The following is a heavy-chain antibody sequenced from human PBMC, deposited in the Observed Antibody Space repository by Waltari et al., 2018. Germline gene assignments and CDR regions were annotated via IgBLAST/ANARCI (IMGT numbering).Heavy chain of an antibody. CDR3: TRGGRDSSWYWRD. J-gene: IGHJ4*02. CDR2: IKQDGSEK. D-gene: IGHD6-13*01. Sequence: EVQLVESGGGVAQPGGSLRLCCPAAGLSCSHHWMTWVRQASGKGPEWVANIKQDGSEKYYMDSVKGRFTISRDNAKNSLYLQMNNLRVEDTAVYYCTRGGRDSSWYWRDWGQGTLVTVSS. CDR1: GLSCSHHW. V-gene: IGHV3-7*01.